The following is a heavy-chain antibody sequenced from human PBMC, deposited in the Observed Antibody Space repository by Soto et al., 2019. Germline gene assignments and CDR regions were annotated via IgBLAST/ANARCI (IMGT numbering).Heavy chain of an antibody. CDR2: IYSGGST. CDR1: GFTVSSNY. V-gene: IGHV3-53*01. Sequence: GGSLRLSCAASGFTVSSNYMSWVRQAPGKGLEWVSVIYSGGSTYYADSVKGRFTISRDNSKNTLYLQMNSLRAEDTAVYYCARKIYDWVQPVWDYYYGMDVWGQGTTVTVSS. CDR3: ARKIYDWVQPVWDYYYGMDV. D-gene: IGHD3-16*01. J-gene: IGHJ6*02.